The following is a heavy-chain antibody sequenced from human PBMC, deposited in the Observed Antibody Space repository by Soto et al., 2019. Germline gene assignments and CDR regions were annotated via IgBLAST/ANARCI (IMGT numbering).Heavy chain of an antibody. J-gene: IGHJ4*02. D-gene: IGHD6-13*01. V-gene: IGHV4-31*03. CDR1: GGSMSSGDYY. CDR3: ARDAPGAAPY. CDR2: INYRGST. Sequence: TSETLSLTCTVSGGSMSSGDYYWNWIRQHPEKGLEWIGYINYRGSTFYNPSLKSRLTISVDTSKNQFSLKLTSVMAADTAMYYCARDAPGAAPYWGQGTPVTVSS.